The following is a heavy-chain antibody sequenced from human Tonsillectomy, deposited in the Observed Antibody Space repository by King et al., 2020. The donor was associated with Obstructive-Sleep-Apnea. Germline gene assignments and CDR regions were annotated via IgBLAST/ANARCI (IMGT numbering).Heavy chain of an antibody. D-gene: IGHD3-10*01. V-gene: IGHV3-30*04. Sequence: VQLVESGGGVVQPGRSLRLSCAASGFTFSSYAVHWVRQAPGQGLEWVTLISYDGSNKYYADSWKGRFTISRDNSKNTLYLQMNSLRAEDTAVYFCARDMRTLGNYGFPFDYWGQGTLVTVSS. CDR1: GFTFSSYA. CDR2: ISYDGSNK. J-gene: IGHJ4*02. CDR3: ARDMRTLGNYGFPFDY.